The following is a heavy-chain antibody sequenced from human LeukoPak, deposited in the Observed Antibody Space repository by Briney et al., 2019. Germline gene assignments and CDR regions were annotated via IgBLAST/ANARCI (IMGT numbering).Heavy chain of an antibody. CDR3: ARGQSSDF. CDR1: GYTFTDYY. V-gene: IGHV1-2*06. CDR2: INPDSGGA. J-gene: IGHJ4*02. Sequence: ASVKVSCTVSGYTFTDYYMNWGRQAPGQGLEWMGRINPDSGGAIYAQKFRGRVTMTRDTSINTAYMELSGLRSDDTAVYYCARGQSSDFWGQGTLVSVSS.